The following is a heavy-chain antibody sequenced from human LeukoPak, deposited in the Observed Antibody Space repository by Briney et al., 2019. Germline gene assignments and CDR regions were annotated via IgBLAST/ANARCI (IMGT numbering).Heavy chain of an antibody. V-gene: IGHV4-59*01. J-gene: IGHJ4*02. CDR3: AREGVEATH. Sequence: PSETLSFTCTVSGGSISSYYWSWLRQPPGKGLEWIGYIYYSGSTNYNPSLRSRVTISVDTSKNQFSLKLSSVTAADTAVYYCAREGVEATHWGQGTLVTVSS. D-gene: IGHD1-26*01. CDR1: GGSISSYY. CDR2: IYYSGST.